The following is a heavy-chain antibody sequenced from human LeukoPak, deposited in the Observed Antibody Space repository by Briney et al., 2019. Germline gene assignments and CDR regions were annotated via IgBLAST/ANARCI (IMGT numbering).Heavy chain of an antibody. D-gene: IGHD3-3*01. CDR2: ISSSSSTI. CDR3: AMMAIVTIFGVVEDY. Sequence: GGSLRLSCAASGFTFSSYSMNWVRQAPGKGLEWVSYISSSSSTIYYADSVKGRFTISRDNAKNSLYLQMNSLRAEDTAVYYCAMMAIVTIFGVVEDYWGQGTLVTVSS. CDR1: GFTFSSYS. V-gene: IGHV3-48*01. J-gene: IGHJ4*02.